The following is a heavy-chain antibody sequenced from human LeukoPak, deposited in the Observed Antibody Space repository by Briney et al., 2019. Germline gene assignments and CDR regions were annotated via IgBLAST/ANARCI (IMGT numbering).Heavy chain of an antibody. V-gene: IGHV3-7*01. CDR3: VNLGYSD. D-gene: IGHD5-12*01. CDR2: IKNDGSDK. Sequence: GGPLSLSCEASGFSFSAAWMTWFRKAQGKGLEWVATIKNDGSDKYYVDSVKGRFTLSRDNAKNLVYLQMNSLRVEDTAVYYCVNLGYSDGGQGTLVTVSS. J-gene: IGHJ4*02. CDR1: GFSFSAAW.